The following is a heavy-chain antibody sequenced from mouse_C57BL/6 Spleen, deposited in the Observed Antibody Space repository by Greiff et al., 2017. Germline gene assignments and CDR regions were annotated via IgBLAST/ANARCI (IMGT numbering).Heavy chain of an antibody. V-gene: IGHV5-17*01. Sequence: DVHLVESGGGLVKPGGSLKLSCAASGFTFSDYGMHWVRQAPEKGLEWVAYISSGSSTIYYADTVKGRFTIARDNAKNTLFLQMTSLRSEYTSMYYGARRAYCYGSGSWYVDGWGTGTTGTVSS. D-gene: IGHD1-1*01. CDR1: GFTFSDYG. CDR2: ISSGSSTI. J-gene: IGHJ1*03. CDR3: ARRAYCYGSGSWYVDG.